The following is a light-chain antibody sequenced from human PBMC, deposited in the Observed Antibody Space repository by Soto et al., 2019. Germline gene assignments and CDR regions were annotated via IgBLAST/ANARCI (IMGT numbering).Light chain of an antibody. CDR1: SSNIGAGYD. CDR2: GNS. J-gene: IGLJ2*01. V-gene: IGLV1-40*01. CDR3: QSYASSLSGHVV. Sequence: QSVLPQPPSVSGAPGQRVTICCTGSSSNIGAGYDVHWYQQLPGTAPKLLIYGNSNRPSGVPDRFSGSKSGTSASLAITGLQAEDESDYYCQSYASSLSGHVVFGGGTKLTV.